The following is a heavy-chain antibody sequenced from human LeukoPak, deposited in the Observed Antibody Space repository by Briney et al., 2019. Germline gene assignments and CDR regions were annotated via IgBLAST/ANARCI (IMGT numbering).Heavy chain of an antibody. Sequence: SETLSLTCTVSGGSISSGGYYWSWIRQHPGKGLEWIGYIYYSGSTYYNPSLKSRVTISVDTSKNQFSLKLSSVTAADTAVYYCARSRDIPGLRYYFDYWGQGTLATVSS. CDR1: GGSISSGGYY. J-gene: IGHJ4*02. CDR2: IYYSGST. D-gene: IGHD5-24*01. V-gene: IGHV4-31*03. CDR3: ARSRDIPGLRYYFDY.